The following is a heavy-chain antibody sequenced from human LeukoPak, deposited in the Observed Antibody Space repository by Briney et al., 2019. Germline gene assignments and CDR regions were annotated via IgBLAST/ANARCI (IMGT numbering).Heavy chain of an antibody. Sequence: ASVKVSCKASGYTFTGNYMHWVRQAPGQGLEWMGWINPNSGCTNYAQKFQGRVTMTWDTSITTAYMELSRLASDGTAVDFCARDPRPEYYFDYWGQGTLVTVSS. CDR3: ARDPRPEYYFDY. J-gene: IGHJ4*02. CDR1: GYTFTGNY. CDR2: INPNSGCT. V-gene: IGHV1-2*02.